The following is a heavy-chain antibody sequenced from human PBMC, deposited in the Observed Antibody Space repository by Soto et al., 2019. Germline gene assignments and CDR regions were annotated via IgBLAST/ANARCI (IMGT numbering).Heavy chain of an antibody. Sequence: QVQLVESGGGLVKPGGSLRLSCAASGFTFSDYYMGWIRQAPGKGLEWVSYISSRSSTIFYADSVKGRFTISRDNVKNSLYLQMNSLRAEDTAVYYCASGTNGAFFVYWGQGILVTVSS. CDR2: ISSRSSTI. V-gene: IGHV3-11*01. CDR1: GFTFSDYY. CDR3: ASGTNGAFFVY. J-gene: IGHJ4*02. D-gene: IGHD2-8*01.